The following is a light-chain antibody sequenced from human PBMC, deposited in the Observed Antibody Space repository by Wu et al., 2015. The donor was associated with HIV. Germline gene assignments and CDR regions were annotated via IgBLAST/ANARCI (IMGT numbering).Light chain of an antibody. V-gene: IGKV1-5*03. CDR2: AAS. Sequence: DIQMTQSPSTLSASVGDRVTITCRASRNINTWLAWYQQKPGTAPKLLIYAASSLENGVPSRFSGSGSGTEFTLTISSLQPDDFATYYCQQYNTFWTFGQGTKVE. CDR3: QQYNTFWT. J-gene: IGKJ1*01. CDR1: RNINTW.